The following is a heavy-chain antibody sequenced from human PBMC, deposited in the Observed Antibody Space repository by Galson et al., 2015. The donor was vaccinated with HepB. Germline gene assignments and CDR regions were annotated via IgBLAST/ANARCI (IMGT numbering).Heavy chain of an antibody. D-gene: IGHD2-15*01. CDR1: GGTFNNYA. CDR3: ATPGQVVVVAATPAWDAFDI. J-gene: IGHJ3*02. Sequence: SVKVSCKASGGTFNNYAISWVRQAPGQGLEWMGGIIPIFGTANYAQKFQGRVTITADESTSTAYMELSSLRSEDTAVYYCATPGQVVVVAATPAWDAFDIWGQGTMVTVSS. CDR2: IIPIFGTA. V-gene: IGHV1-69*13.